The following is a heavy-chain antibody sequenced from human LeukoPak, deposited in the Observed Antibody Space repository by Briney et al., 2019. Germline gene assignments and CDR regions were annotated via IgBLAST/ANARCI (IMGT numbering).Heavy chain of an antibody. J-gene: IGHJ4*02. CDR1: GFPFSSEA. Sequence: GGSLILSCAASGFPFSSEAISSVRQAPGKGLEWVSASSGGGGRTYYADSVKDRFTIYRDNSKNTRYLQMNRLRDEDTAVYYRAKGRITMNYWGQGTLVTVSS. V-gene: IGHV3-23*01. CDR3: AKGRITMNY. CDR2: SSGGGGRT. D-gene: IGHD3-22*01.